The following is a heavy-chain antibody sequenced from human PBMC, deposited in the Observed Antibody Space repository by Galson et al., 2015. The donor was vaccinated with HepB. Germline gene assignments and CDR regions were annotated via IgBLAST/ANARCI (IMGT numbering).Heavy chain of an antibody. V-gene: IGHV3-53*04. Sequence: SLRLSCAASGVTVSTNYMNWVRQAPGKGLEWVSIIYSGAETYYADSVKGRFTISRHSSQNTLYLQMNSLRPEDTAVYYCAVIDRSGWYLDFWGQGTLVTVSS. CDR3: AVIDRSGWYLDF. CDR2: IYSGAET. CDR1: GVTVSTNY. J-gene: IGHJ4*02. D-gene: IGHD6-19*01.